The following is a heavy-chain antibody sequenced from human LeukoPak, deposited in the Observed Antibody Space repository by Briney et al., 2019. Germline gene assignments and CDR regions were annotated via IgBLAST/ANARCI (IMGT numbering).Heavy chain of an antibody. D-gene: IGHD6-13*01. CDR2: INQDVSQI. CDR3: AKLGYNSWDFDY. CDR1: GFTFSNYW. V-gene: IGHV3-7*01. J-gene: IGHJ4*02. Sequence: PGGSLRLSCEASGFTFSNYWMNWVRQAPGKGLEWVATINQDVSQIKYVDSVKGRITISRDNAKNSLYLQMNSLRAEDTAVYYCAKLGYNSWDFDYWGQGTVVTASS.